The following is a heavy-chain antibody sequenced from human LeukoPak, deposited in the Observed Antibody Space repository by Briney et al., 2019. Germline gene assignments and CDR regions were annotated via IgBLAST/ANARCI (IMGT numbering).Heavy chain of an antibody. J-gene: IGHJ4*02. Sequence: ASVKVSCKASGYTFTSYGISWVRQAPGQGLEWMGWISAYNGNTNCAQKLQGRVTMTTDTSTSTAYMELRSLRSDDTAVYYCARVRQYYDILTGYPPSFDYWGQGTLVTVSS. CDR1: GYTFTSYG. CDR3: ARVRQYYDILTGYPPSFDY. D-gene: IGHD3-9*01. V-gene: IGHV1-18*01. CDR2: ISAYNGNT.